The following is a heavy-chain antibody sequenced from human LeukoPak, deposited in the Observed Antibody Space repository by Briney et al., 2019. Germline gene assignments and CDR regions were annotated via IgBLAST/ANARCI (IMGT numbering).Heavy chain of an antibody. J-gene: IGHJ4*02. CDR1: GGSISSSSYY. Sequence: SETPSLTCTVSGGSISSSSYYWGWIRQPPGKGLEYIGSIYYTESTYYNPSLKSRVTISVDTSKNQFSLNLTSVTSADTAVYYCARRLWFGEYYVDYWGQGTLVTVSS. V-gene: IGHV4-39*01. CDR2: IYYTEST. D-gene: IGHD3-10*01. CDR3: ARRLWFGEYYVDY.